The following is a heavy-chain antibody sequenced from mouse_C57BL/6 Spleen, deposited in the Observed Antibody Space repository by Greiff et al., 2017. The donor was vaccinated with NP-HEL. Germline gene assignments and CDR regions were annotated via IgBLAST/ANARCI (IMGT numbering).Heavy chain of an antibody. J-gene: IGHJ2*01. V-gene: IGHV1-80*01. CDR2: IYPGDGDT. CDR3: ARGNDYDGVFDY. CDR1: GYAFSSYW. D-gene: IGHD2-4*01. Sequence: QVQLQQSGAELVKPGASVKISCKASGYAFSSYWMNWVKQRPGKGLEWIGQIYPGDGDTNYNGKFKGKATLTADKSSSTAYMQLSSLTSEDSAVYFCARGNDYDGVFDYWGQGTTLTVSS.